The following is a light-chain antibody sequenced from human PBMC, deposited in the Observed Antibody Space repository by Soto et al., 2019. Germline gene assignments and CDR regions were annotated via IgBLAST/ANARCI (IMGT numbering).Light chain of an antibody. CDR2: DVS. CDR3: SSYTSSSDV. V-gene: IGLV2-14*01. CDR1: SSDVGGYNY. Sequence: QTALTQPASVCGSPGQSITISCTGTSSDVGGYNYVSWYQQHPGKAPKLMIYDVSNRPSGVSNRFSGSKSGNTASLTISGLQAEDEADYYCSSYTSSSDVFGTGTKLTVL. J-gene: IGLJ1*01.